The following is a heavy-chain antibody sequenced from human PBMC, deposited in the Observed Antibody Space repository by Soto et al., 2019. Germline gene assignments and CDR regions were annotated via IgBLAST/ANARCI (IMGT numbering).Heavy chain of an antibody. Sequence: SDTLSLTCTVSGGSISSGGYYWSWIRQHPGNGLEWIGYIYYSGSTYYNPSLKSRVTISVDTSKNQFSLKLSSVTAADTAVYYCARGYGSGSYYNWFDPWGQGTLVTVS. V-gene: IGHV4-31*03. J-gene: IGHJ5*02. CDR2: IYYSGST. CDR3: ARGYGSGSYYNWFDP. CDR1: GGSISSGGYY. D-gene: IGHD3-10*01.